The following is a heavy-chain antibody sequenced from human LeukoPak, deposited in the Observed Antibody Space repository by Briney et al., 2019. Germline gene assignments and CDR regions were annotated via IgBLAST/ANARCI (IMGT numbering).Heavy chain of an antibody. J-gene: IGHJ3*02. CDR2: INAEGGST. CDR3: VKTMVTFAGLIRTDAFDI. CDR1: GFNFNKYA. D-gene: IGHD3-16*01. Sequence: GGSLRLSCSASGFNFNKYALHWVRQAPGKGLDYVSGINAEGGSTYYADSVRVRFTISRDNSKNTLYLQMSSLRPEDTAVYYCVKTMVTFAGLIRTDAFDIWGQGTMVTVSS. V-gene: IGHV3-64D*08.